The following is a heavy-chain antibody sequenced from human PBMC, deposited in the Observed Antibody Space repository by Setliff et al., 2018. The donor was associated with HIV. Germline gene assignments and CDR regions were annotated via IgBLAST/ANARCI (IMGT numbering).Heavy chain of an antibody. CDR1: GAGTISYS. D-gene: IGHD1-26*01. Sequence: KTSETLSLTCTVSGAGTISYSWSWIRQPAGKGLEWIGRVYSSGSTNYNPSLRNRLTMSVDTSKKQFSLKLSSVTAADTAVYYCARGSVIVADALDIWGQGTMVTVSS. V-gene: IGHV4-4*07. J-gene: IGHJ3*02. CDR3: ARGSVIVADALDI. CDR2: VYSSGST.